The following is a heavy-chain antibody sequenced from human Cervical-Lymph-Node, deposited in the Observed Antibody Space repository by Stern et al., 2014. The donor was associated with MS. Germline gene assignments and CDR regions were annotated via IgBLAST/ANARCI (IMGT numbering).Heavy chain of an antibody. Sequence: QLVQSGAEVKEPGASVKVSCKASGYTFSVYHMHWVRQAPGQGLEWMGVINPSAGSTTYAQNFQGRVTMTRDTSTSTVYMELSSLRSEDTAVYYCARIWAHGMDVWGQGTTVTVSS. V-gene: IGHV1-46*01. CDR2: INPSAGST. J-gene: IGHJ6*02. CDR3: ARIWAHGMDV. D-gene: IGHD3-16*01. CDR1: GYTFSVYH.